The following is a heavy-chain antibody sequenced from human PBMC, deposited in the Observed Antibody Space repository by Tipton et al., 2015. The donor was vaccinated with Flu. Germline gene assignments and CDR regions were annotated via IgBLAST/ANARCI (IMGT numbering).Heavy chain of an antibody. D-gene: IGHD3-16*01. CDR1: GGPISSHY. V-gene: IGHV4-59*11. J-gene: IGHJ3*02. Sequence: LSCTVSGGPISSHYWSWIRQPPGKGLEWIGYIYYSGSISYNPSLKSRVTISVDTSKNQFSLKLSSVAAADTAVYYCAREWGDAFDIWGQGTMVTVSS. CDR2: IYYSGSI. CDR3: AREWGDAFDI.